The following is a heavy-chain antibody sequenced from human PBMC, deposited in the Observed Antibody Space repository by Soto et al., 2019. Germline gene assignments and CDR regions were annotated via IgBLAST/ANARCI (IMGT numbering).Heavy chain of an antibody. CDR1: GYTFTSYD. CDR2: MNPNSGNT. Sequence: QVQLVQSGAEVKKPGASVKVSCKASGYTFTSYDINWVRQATGQGLEWMGWMNPNSGNTGYAHKFQGRVTMTSNTSISTAYRELSSLRSEDTAVYYCASRPFSSSGWYREDYWGQGTLVPVSS. CDR3: ASRPFSSSGWYREDY. V-gene: IGHV1-8*01. J-gene: IGHJ4*02. D-gene: IGHD6-19*01.